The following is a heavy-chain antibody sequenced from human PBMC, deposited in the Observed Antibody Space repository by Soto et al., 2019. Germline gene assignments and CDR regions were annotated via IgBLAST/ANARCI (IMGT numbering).Heavy chain of an antibody. J-gene: IGHJ4*02. D-gene: IGHD4-17*01. CDR2: INHSGST. CDR1: GGSFSGYY. CDR3: ARGRKDYAPDY. Sequence: QVQLQQWGAGLLKPSETLSLTCAVYGGSFSGYYWSWIRQPPGKGLEWIGEINHSGSTNYNPSLKSRVTISVDTSKNQFSLKLSSVTAADTAVYYCARGRKDYAPDYWGQGTLVTVSS. V-gene: IGHV4-34*01.